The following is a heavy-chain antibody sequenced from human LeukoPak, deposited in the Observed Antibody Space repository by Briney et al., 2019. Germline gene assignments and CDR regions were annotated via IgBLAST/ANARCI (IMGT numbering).Heavy chain of an antibody. CDR3: VAYCGGDCYPELDY. CDR2: IKQDGSEK. Sequence: GGSLRLPCAASGFTFSSYWMSWVRQAPGKGLEWVANIKQDGSEKYYVDSVKGRFTISRDNAKNSLYLQMNSLRAEDTAVYYCVAYCGGDCYPELDYWGQGTLVTVSS. CDR1: GFTFSSYW. D-gene: IGHD2-21*02. J-gene: IGHJ4*02. V-gene: IGHV3-7*01.